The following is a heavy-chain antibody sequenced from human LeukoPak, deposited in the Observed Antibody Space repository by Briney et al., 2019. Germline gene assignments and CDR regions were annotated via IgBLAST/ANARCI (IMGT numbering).Heavy chain of an antibody. CDR2: ISTYDGNT. CDR3: ARGGSSCDY. V-gene: IGHV1-18*01. J-gene: IGHJ4*02. Sequence: ASVKVSCKTSGYTFSTYGITWVRQAPGQGLEWMGWISTYDGNTDYAQKLQGRVTMTTDTSTSTAYMELRSLRSDDTAVYYCARGGSSCDYWGQGTLVTVSS. CDR1: GYTFSTYG. D-gene: IGHD6-13*01.